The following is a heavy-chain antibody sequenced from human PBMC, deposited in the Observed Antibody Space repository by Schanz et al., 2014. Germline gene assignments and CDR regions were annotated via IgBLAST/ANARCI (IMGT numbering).Heavy chain of an antibody. Sequence: QVQLVQSWAEVKGPGASVKVSCKASGYSFTPFPIHWVRQAPGQRLEWMGWINAGNGNMKYSQKFQGRVTITRDTTASTAYMEPTSLRSEDTAVYYCARSGSSNWYFFDYWGQGSLVTVSS. V-gene: IGHV1-3*01. CDR2: INAGNGNM. D-gene: IGHD6-13*01. CDR1: GYSFTPFP. J-gene: IGHJ4*02. CDR3: ARSGSSNWYFFDY.